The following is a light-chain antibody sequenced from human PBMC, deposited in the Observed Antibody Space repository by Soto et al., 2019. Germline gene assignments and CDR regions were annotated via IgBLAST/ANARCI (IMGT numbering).Light chain of an antibody. V-gene: IGLV2-23*01. CDR1: SSDVGSYNL. CDR3: CSSAGSSTLV. CDR2: EGS. Sequence: QSALTQPASVSGSPGQSITISCTGTSSDVGSYNLVSWYQQHPGKAPKLMIYEGSKRPSGVSNRFSVSKSGNTASLTISGLQAEYEADYYCCSSAGSSTLVFGGGTKLTVL. J-gene: IGLJ3*02.